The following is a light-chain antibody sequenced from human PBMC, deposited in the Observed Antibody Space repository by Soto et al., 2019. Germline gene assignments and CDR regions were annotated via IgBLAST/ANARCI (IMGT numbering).Light chain of an antibody. J-gene: IGKJ1*01. CDR3: QQYNSYSSWT. CDR2: TAS. V-gene: IGKV1-16*02. CDR1: QDISNY. Sequence: DIQMTQSPSSLSASIGGTVTIACRSSQDISNYLAWDQQTPGKVPKLLIYTASTLHNGVPSKFSGSGSGTEFTLTISSLQTDDFATYYCQQYNSYSSWTLGQGTKVAI.